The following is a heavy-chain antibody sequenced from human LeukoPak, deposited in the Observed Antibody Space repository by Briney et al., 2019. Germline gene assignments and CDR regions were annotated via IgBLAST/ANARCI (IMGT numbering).Heavy chain of an antibody. CDR2: ISWDGGSR. J-gene: IGHJ4*02. V-gene: IGHV3-43*01. Sequence: GGSLGLSCAASGFTFDDYTMHWVRQAPGKGLEWVSLISWDGGSRYYADSVKGRFTISRDNSKNSLYLQMNSLRTEDTAFYYCAKEAEGGYYFDYWGQGTLVTVSS. D-gene: IGHD3-16*01. CDR1: GFTFDDYT. CDR3: AKEAEGGYYFDY.